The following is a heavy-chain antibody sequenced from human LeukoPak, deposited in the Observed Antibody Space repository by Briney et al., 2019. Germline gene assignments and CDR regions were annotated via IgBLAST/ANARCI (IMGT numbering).Heavy chain of an antibody. J-gene: IGHJ4*02. D-gene: IGHD1-1*01. V-gene: IGHV4-59*08. CDR2: IYYTGKI. CDR3: LRRDTLWNYFDY. Sequence: SSETLSLTCAVSGGSINSDYWGWIRQPPGKGLQWIGDIYYTGKINYNPSLKSRVTITLDTSKDHLSLNLTSVLAADTAIYYCLRRDTLWNYFDYWGQGILVTVSS. CDR1: GGSINSDY.